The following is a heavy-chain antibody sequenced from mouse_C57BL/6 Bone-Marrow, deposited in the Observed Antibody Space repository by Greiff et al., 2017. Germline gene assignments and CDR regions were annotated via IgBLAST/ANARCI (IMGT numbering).Heavy chain of an antibody. Sequence: VQLQQSGPELVKPGASVKISCKASGYTFTDYYMNWVKQSHGKSLEWIGDINPNNGGTSYNQKFPGKATLTVDKSSSTAYMELRSLTSEDSAVYYCARTGSFDYWGQGTTLTVSS. CDR3: ARTGSFDY. D-gene: IGHD4-1*01. V-gene: IGHV1-26*01. CDR1: GYTFTDYY. CDR2: INPNNGGT. J-gene: IGHJ2*01.